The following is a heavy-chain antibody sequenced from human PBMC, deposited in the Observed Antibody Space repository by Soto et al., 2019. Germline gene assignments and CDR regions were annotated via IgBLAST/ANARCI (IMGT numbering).Heavy chain of an antibody. D-gene: IGHD3-10*01. J-gene: IGHJ4*02. CDR2: INPNSGNI. CDR1: GNTFTSYY. Sequence: ASRKVSCKASGNTFTSYYINWVLEATGHGLEWMGWINPNSGNIGYAQKFQGRVTMTRDTAIRTAYMEVSRLRSDDTAVYYCARGRASGSYYLLDYWGQGTLVTVSS. V-gene: IGHV1-8*01. CDR3: ARGRASGSYYLLDY.